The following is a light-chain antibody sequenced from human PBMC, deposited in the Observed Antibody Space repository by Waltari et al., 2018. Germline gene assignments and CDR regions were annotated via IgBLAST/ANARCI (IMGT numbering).Light chain of an antibody. V-gene: IGLV3-19*01. CDR2: GQN. J-gene: IGLJ2*01. CDR3: HSRDTSSTRF. CDR1: SLSRSS. Sequence: SSDLTQDPAVSVALGQTVRITCQGDSLSRSSASWYQQRPGQAPILVLYGQNDRPSGIPDRFSGSTSGNTASLTITGAQAEDEADYYCHSRDTSSTRFFGGGTRLTV.